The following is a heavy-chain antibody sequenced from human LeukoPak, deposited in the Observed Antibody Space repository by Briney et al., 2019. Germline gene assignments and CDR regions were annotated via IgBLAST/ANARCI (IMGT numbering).Heavy chain of an antibody. V-gene: IGHV3-23*01. CDR1: GFTFSTCA. J-gene: IGHJ4*02. CDR2: ISGGGRST. CDR3: ARERYFDY. Sequence: GGSLRLSCAASGFTFSTCAMSWVCQAPGKGLEWVSTISGGGRSTDYADSVKGLFTISRDNSKNTLYLQMNSLRTEETAVYYCARERYFDYWGQGTLVTVSS.